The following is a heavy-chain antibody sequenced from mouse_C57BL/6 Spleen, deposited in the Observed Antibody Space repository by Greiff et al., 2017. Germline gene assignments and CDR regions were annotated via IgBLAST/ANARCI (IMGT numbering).Heavy chain of an antibody. CDR2: IDPSDSYT. V-gene: IGHV1-59*01. CDR1: GYTFTSYW. CDR3: ARSGTTVVATDYAMDY. Sequence: QVQLQQPGAELVRPGTSVKLSCKASGYTFTSYWMHWVKQRPGQGLEWIGVIDPSDSYTNYNQKFKGKATLTVDTSSSPAYMQLSSLTSEDSAVYYCARSGTTVVATDYAMDYWGQGTSVTVSS. D-gene: IGHD1-1*01. J-gene: IGHJ4*01.